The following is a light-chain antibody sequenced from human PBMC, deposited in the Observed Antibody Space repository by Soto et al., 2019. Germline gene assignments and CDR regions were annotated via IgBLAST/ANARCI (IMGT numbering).Light chain of an antibody. CDR2: KAS. J-gene: IGKJ1*01. V-gene: IGKV1-5*03. CDR3: QQYNDYSWT. Sequence: DIQMTQSPSTLSASVGDRVTITCRASQSINNWLAWYQQKPGKVPNLLIYKASNLESGVPSRFSGSGSGTEFTLTISSLQPDDFATYYCQQYNDYSWTFGQGTKVEIK. CDR1: QSINNW.